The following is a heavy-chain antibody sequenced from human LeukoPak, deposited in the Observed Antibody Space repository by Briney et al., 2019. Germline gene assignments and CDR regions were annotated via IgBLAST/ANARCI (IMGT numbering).Heavy chain of an antibody. CDR1: GFTFRNYA. D-gene: IGHD4-17*01. CDR2: ISGSGVDT. V-gene: IGHV3-23*01. J-gene: IGHJ4*02. Sequence: GGSLRLSCAASGFTFRNYAMSWVRQAPGKGLEWVSTISGSGVDTAYADSVKDRFPISRDNSRNTLYLQMNSLRAEDTAVYYCAKHQDWTVTVPDYWGQGTLVTVSS. CDR3: AKHQDWTVTVPDY.